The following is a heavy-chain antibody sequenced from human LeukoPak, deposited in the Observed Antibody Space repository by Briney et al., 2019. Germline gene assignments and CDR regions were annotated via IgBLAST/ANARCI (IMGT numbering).Heavy chain of an antibody. CDR2: IRYDGSNK. Sequence: GGSLRLSCAASGFTFSSYGMHWVRQAPGKGLEWVAFIRYDGSNKYYADSVKGRFTISRDNAKNSLYLQMNSLRAEDTAVYYCARDHRYSGSYPRTNWFDPWGQGTLVTVSS. CDR3: ARDHRYSGSYPRTNWFDP. D-gene: IGHD1-26*01. V-gene: IGHV3-30*02. J-gene: IGHJ5*02. CDR1: GFTFSSYG.